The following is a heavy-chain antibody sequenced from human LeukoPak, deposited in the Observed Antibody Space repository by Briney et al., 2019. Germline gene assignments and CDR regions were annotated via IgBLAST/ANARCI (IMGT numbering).Heavy chain of an antibody. D-gene: IGHD6-19*01. CDR1: GFTFSSYA. V-gene: IGHV3-30*04. CDR3: ARPSGSGWIDAFDI. CDR2: ISYDGSNK. Sequence: GGSLGLSCAASGFTFSSYAMHWVRQAPGKGLEWVAVISYDGSNKYYADSVKGRFTISRDNSKNTLYLQMNSLRAEDTAVYYCARPSGSGWIDAFDIWGQGTMVTVSS. J-gene: IGHJ3*02.